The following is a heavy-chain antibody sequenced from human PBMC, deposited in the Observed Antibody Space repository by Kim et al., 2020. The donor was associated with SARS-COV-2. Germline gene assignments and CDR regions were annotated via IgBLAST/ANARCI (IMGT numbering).Heavy chain of an antibody. D-gene: IGHD6-13*01. Sequence: DYAVSVKSRLTLNPAPSKNQFSLQLNSVTPEDTAVYYCARFAGAAAGFDYWGQGTLVTVSS. J-gene: IGHJ4*02. CDR3: ARFAGAAAGFDY. V-gene: IGHV6-1*01.